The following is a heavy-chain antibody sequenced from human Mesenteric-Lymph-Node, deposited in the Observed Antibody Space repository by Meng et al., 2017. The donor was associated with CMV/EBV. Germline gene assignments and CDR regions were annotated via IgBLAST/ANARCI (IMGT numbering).Heavy chain of an antibody. D-gene: IGHD5-12*01. V-gene: IGHV4-38-2*02. CDR3: ARERSPISLATGYEY. J-gene: IGHJ4*02. CDR1: GYSISTDYY. CDR2: IYHSGST. Sequence: SETLSLTCTVSGYSISTDYYWGWIRQPPGKGLEWIGSIYHSGSTYYNPSLKSRVTISIDTSKNQFSLKLTSVTAADTAVYYCARERSPISLATGYEYWGQGRLVTVSS.